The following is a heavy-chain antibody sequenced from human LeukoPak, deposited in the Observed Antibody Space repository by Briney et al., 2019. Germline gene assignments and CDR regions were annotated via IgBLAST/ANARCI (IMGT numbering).Heavy chain of an antibody. CDR3: ARDPPATTAFDV. Sequence: ASVKVSCKASGYTFTSYGISWVRQAPGQGLEWMGWISAYNGNTNYAQKLQGRVTMTTDTSTSTAYMELRSLRSDDTAMFYCARDPPATTAFDVWGQGTMVTVSS. D-gene: IGHD1-1*01. V-gene: IGHV1-18*01. CDR2: ISAYNGNT. CDR1: GYTFTSYG. J-gene: IGHJ3*01.